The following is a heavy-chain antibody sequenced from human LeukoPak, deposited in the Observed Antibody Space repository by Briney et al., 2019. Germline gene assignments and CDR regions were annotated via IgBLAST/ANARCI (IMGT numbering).Heavy chain of an antibody. D-gene: IGHD6-6*01. CDR2: IHHSGST. Sequence: SETLSLTCTVSGDSITSGDYWGWIRQPPGKGLEWIGSIHHSGSTYYNPSLKSRVTKSVDTSKNQYSLKLSSVTAADTAVYYCARVRSVAQGGASDIWGQGTMVTVSS. J-gene: IGHJ3*02. CDR1: GDSITSGDY. V-gene: IGHV4-38-2*02. CDR3: ARVRSVAQGGASDI.